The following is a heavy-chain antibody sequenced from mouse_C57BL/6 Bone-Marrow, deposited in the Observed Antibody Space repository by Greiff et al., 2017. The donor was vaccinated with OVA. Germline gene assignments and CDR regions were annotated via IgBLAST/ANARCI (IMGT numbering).Heavy chain of an antibody. Sequence: VQLVESGAELVRPGTSVKVSCKASGYAFTNYLIEWVKQRPGQGLEWIGVINPGSGGTNYNEKFKGKATLTADKSSSTAYMQLSSLTSEDSAVYFCARKGGWSFRGYAMDYWGQGTSVTVSS. CDR2: INPGSGGT. J-gene: IGHJ4*01. D-gene: IGHD2-3*01. CDR3: ARKGGWSFRGYAMDY. CDR1: GYAFTNYL. V-gene: IGHV1-54*01.